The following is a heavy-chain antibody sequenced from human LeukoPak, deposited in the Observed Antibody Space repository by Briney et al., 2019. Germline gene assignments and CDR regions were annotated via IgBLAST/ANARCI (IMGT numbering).Heavy chain of an antibody. D-gene: IGHD5-24*01. Sequence: GGSLRLSCAASGFTFSSSWMSWVRQAPGKGLEWVANINEDGSAKYHVDSVKGRFTISRDNAKRSLDLQVNSLRAEDTAVYYCTRSRRDGNDYWGQGTLVTVSS. J-gene: IGHJ4*02. CDR3: TRSRRDGNDY. V-gene: IGHV3-7*01. CDR1: GFTFSSSW. CDR2: INEDGSAK.